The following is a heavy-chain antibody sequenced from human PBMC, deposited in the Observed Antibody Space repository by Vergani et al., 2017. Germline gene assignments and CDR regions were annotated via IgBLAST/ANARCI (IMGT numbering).Heavy chain of an antibody. V-gene: IGHV3-23*01. J-gene: IGHJ6*03. CDR3: AKRTDFWSQGYMDV. D-gene: IGHD3-3*01. CDR2: ISGSGGST. CDR1: GFTFSSYA. Sequence: EVQLLESGGGLVQPGGSLRLSCAASGFTFSSYAMSWVRQAPGKGLEWVSAISGSGGSTYYAESMKGRFTISRDNSKNTLYLQMNSLRAEDMAVYYCAKRTDFWSQGYMDVWGKGTTVTVSS.